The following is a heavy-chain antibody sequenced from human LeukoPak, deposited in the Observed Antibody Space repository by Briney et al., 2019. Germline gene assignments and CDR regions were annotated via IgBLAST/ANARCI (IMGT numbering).Heavy chain of an antibody. Sequence: KPSETLSLTCAVSGYSISSGYYWGWIRQPPGKGLEWIGSIYHSGSTYYNPSLKSRGTISVDTSKNQFSLKLSSVTAADTAVYYCARHSSGYMDVWGKGTTVTVSS. CDR1: GYSISSGYY. J-gene: IGHJ6*03. CDR2: IYHSGST. D-gene: IGHD6-6*01. CDR3: ARHSSGYMDV. V-gene: IGHV4-38-2*01.